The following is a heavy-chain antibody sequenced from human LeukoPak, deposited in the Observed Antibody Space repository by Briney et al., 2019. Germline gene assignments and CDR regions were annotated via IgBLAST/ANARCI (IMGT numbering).Heavy chain of an antibody. J-gene: IGHJ6*03. CDR1: GFTFSDYY. CDR3: ARDGPNDYGDYDGFMDV. V-gene: IGHV3-11*04. CDR2: ISSSYSTI. D-gene: IGHD4-17*01. Sequence: VGSLSLSCAASGFTFSDYYMSWIRQAPRKGLEWVSYISSSYSTIYYVDSVKGRVTLSRDNAKNSLYLQMNNLRADDTAVYYCARDGPNDYGDYDGFMDVWGKGTTVTVSS.